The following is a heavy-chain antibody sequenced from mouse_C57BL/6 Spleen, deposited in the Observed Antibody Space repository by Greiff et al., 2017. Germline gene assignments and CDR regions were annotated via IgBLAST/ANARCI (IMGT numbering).Heavy chain of an antibody. Sequence: VQLQQSGAELVKPGASVKISCKASGYAFSSYWMNWVKQRPGKGLEWIGQIYPGDGDTNYNGKFKGKATLTADKSSSTAYMQLSSLTSEDSAVYFCARGGLPLYAMDYWGQGTSVTVSS. D-gene: IGHD2-4*01. CDR1: GYAFSSYW. J-gene: IGHJ4*01. CDR3: ARGGLPLYAMDY. CDR2: IYPGDGDT. V-gene: IGHV1-80*01.